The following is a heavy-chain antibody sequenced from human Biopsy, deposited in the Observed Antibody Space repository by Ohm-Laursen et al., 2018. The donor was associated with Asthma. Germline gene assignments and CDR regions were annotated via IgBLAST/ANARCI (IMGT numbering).Heavy chain of an antibody. D-gene: IGHD3-9*01. J-gene: IGHJ3*02. CDR2: INAANGNT. CDR1: GYTFINYA. V-gene: IGHV1-3*01. Sequence: SVKVSCKASGYTFINYAIHWVRQAPAHSLEWMGWINAANGNTKYSQKFQGRLTISRDTSASTAYMDLSSLRSEDTAVYYCARTYFDFLTGQVHDAFAMWGQGTMVTVSS. CDR3: ARTYFDFLTGQVHDAFAM.